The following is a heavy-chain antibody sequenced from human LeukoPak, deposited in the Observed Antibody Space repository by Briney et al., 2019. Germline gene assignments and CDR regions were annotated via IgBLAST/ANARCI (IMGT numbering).Heavy chain of an antibody. CDR1: GFTFDDYA. V-gene: IGHV3-9*01. J-gene: IGHJ4*02. D-gene: IGHD1-1*01. CDR2: ISWNSGSI. Sequence: GGFLRLSCAASGFTFDDYAMHWVRQAPGKGLEWVSGISWNSGSIGYADSVKGRFTISRDNAKNSLYLQMNSLRAEDTALYYCAKDRGNADYYFDYWGQGTLVTVSS. CDR3: AKDRGNADYYFDY.